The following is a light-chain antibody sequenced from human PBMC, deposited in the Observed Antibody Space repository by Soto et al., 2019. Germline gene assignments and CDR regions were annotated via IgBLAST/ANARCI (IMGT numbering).Light chain of an antibody. CDR3: MKGPYWPPYT. V-gene: IGKV2-30*01. CDR2: KVS. Sequence: DVVMTQSPLSLPVTLGQPASISCRSSQSLAYSDGNTYLNWFQQRPGQSPRRLINKVSNRDSWVPDRFIGSGSVTDFTLKISRVEAADVGVYYCMKGPYWPPYTFGQGTKLEIK. CDR1: QSLAYSDGNTY. J-gene: IGKJ2*01.